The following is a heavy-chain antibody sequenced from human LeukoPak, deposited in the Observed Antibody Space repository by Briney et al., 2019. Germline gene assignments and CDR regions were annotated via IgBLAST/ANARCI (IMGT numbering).Heavy chain of an antibody. CDR3: AREYSSGWSHGAEYFQH. V-gene: IGHV4-38-2*02. CDR1: DYSISSGYY. D-gene: IGHD6-19*01. Sequence: PSETLSLTCTVSDYSISSGYYWGWIRQPPGKGLEWIGSVFHNGDTYYNPSLKSRVTISVDTSKNQFSLKLSSVTAADTAVYYCAREYSSGWSHGAEYFQHWGQGTLVTVSS. CDR2: VFHNGDT. J-gene: IGHJ1*01.